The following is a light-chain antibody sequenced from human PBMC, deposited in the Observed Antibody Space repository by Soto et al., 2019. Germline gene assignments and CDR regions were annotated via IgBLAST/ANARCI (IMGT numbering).Light chain of an antibody. V-gene: IGKV3-20*01. CDR2: SAS. Sequence: EIVLTQSPGTLSLSPGERATLSCRASQTVSSNYLAWYQQKPGQAPRLLIYSASTRATGIPDRFSGSGSGTDFTLTISRLEPEDFAVYYCQQYGDSLLTFGGGTTGDNK. J-gene: IGKJ4*01. CDR3: QQYGDSLLT. CDR1: QTVSSNY.